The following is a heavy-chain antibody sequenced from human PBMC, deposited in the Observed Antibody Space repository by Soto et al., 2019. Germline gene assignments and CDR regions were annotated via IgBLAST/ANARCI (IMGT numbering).Heavy chain of an antibody. J-gene: IGHJ6*03. CDR1: GFTFSSYA. Sequence: EVQLLESVGGLVQPGGSLRLSCAASGFTFSSYAMSWVRQAPGKGLEWVSAISGSGGSTYYADSVKGRFTISRDNSKNTLYLQMNSLRAEDTAVYYCAKRPGYSSSWSDYYYMDVWGKGTTVTVSS. CDR2: ISGSGGST. V-gene: IGHV3-23*01. CDR3: AKRPGYSSSWSDYYYMDV. D-gene: IGHD6-13*01.